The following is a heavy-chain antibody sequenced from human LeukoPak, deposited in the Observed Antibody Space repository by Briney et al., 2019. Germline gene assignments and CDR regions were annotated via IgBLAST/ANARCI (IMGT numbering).Heavy chain of an antibody. D-gene: IGHD1-26*01. J-gene: IGHJ3*02. V-gene: IGHV4-61*02. CDR2: IYTSGST. Sequence: TLSLTCTVSGGSISSGSYYWSWIRQPAWKGLEWIGRIYTSGSTNYNPSLKSRVTISVDTSKNQFSLKLSSVTAADTAVYYCARSQIKWEQLGGGAFDIWGQGTMVTVSS. CDR1: GGSISSGSYY. CDR3: ARSQIKWEQLGGGAFDI.